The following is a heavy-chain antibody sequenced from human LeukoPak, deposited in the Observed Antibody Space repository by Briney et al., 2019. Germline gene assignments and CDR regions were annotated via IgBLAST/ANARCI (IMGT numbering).Heavy chain of an antibody. CDR1: GGSISSYY. CDR2: IYTSGSI. D-gene: IGHD3-22*01. Sequence: SETLSLTCTASGGSISSYYWSWIRQPPGKELEWIGYIYTSGSINYKSSLKSRVTISVDTSKNQFSLKLTSVTAADTAVYYCARPYYYDSSGYPHAFDIWGQGTVVSVSS. V-gene: IGHV4-4*09. CDR3: ARPYYYDSSGYPHAFDI. J-gene: IGHJ3*02.